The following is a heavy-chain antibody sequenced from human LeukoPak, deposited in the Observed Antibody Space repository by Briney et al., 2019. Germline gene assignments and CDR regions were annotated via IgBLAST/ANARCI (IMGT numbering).Heavy chain of an antibody. D-gene: IGHD3-22*01. Sequence: GGSLRLSCAASGFTFSSYGMHWVRQAPGKGLEWVAVISYDGSNKYYADSVKGRFTIPRDNSKNTLYLQMNSLRAEDTAVYYCAKDVRDYYDSSGYWGQGTLVTVSS. V-gene: IGHV3-30*18. CDR1: GFTFSSYG. CDR2: ISYDGSNK. J-gene: IGHJ4*02. CDR3: AKDVRDYYDSSGY.